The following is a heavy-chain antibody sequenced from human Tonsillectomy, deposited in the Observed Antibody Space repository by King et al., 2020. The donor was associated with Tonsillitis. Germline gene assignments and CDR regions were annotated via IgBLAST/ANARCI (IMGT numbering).Heavy chain of an antibody. Sequence: VQLQESGPGLVEPSQTLSLTCTVSGGSISSANYFWSWIRQHPGKGLEWIGYIHYSGSAYYNPSLKSRVTISVDTSKSQFSLKVRSVTAADTAVYYCAREVITGDVSDAFDIWGQGTMVTVSS. D-gene: IGHD2-21*01. CDR2: IHYSGSA. CDR1: GGSISSANYF. J-gene: IGHJ3*02. V-gene: IGHV4-31*03. CDR3: AREVITGDVSDAFDI.